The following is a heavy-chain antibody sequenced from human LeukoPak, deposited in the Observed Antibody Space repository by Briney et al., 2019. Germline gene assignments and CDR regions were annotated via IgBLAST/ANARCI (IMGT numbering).Heavy chain of an antibody. CDR2: IYHSGST. D-gene: IGHD6-19*01. CDR3: AYTNFGIAVAGGY. CDR1: GGSISSDNYY. J-gene: IGHJ4*02. V-gene: IGHV4-39*01. Sequence: SETLSLTCTVSGGSISSDNYYWGWIRQPPGKGLEWIGNIYHSGSTYYSPSLKSRVTIFVDTSKNQISLNLNSVTAADTAVCYCAYTNFGIAVAGGYWGQGTLVTVSS.